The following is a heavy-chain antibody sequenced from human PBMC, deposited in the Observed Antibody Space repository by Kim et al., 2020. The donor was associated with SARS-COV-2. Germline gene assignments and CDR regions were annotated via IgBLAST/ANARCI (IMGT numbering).Heavy chain of an antibody. D-gene: IGHD2-2*01. CDR3: ARVKCSSTSCGYDYYYYYGMGV. V-gene: IGHV3-11*05. CDR2: ISRSSSYT. CDR1: GFTFSDYY. J-gene: IGHJ6*04. Sequence: GGSLRLSCAASGFTFSDYYMSWIRQAPGKGLEWVSYISRSSSYTNYADSVKGRFTISRDNAKNSLYLQMNSLRAEDTAVYYCARVKCSSTSCGYDYYYYYGMGVWGEGTTVTVSS.